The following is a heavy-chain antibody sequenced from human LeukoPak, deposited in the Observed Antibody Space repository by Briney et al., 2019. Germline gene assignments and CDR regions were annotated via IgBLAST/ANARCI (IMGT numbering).Heavy chain of an antibody. CDR2: ICYSGST. V-gene: IGHV4-59*01. Sequence: PSETLSLTCTVSGGSISSYYWSWIRQPPGKGLEWIGYICYSGSTNYNPSLKSRVTISVDTSKNQFSLKLSSVTAADTAVYYCASSVAAAGTNYWGQGTLVTVSS. CDR3: ASSVAAAGTNY. CDR1: GGSISSYY. D-gene: IGHD6-13*01. J-gene: IGHJ4*02.